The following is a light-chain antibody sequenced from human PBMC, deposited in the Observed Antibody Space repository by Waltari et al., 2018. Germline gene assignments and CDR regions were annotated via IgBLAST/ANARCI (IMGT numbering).Light chain of an antibody. V-gene: IGKV1-33*01. CDR3: QQYDSLPPNLT. Sequence: DIQMTQSPAFLSASEGDRVTITCQASYDISNNLNWYQQKLGKAPTLLIYDASHLQTGVPSRFSGSGSGTYFTFTITSLQPEDIATYYCQQYDSLPPNLTFGGGTKVEIK. J-gene: IGKJ4*01. CDR2: DAS. CDR1: YDISNN.